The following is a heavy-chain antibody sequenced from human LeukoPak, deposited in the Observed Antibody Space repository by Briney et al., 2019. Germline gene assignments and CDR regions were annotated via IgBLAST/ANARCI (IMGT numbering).Heavy chain of an antibody. CDR2: ISSSSSYI. J-gene: IGHJ4*02. CDR3: ARSSGWYQGVDY. CDR1: GFTFSSYS. D-gene: IGHD6-19*01. V-gene: IGHV3-21*01. Sequence: GGSLRLSCAASGFTFSSYSMNWVRQAPGKGLEWVSSISSSSSYIYYADSVKGRFTIPRDNAKNTLYLQMNSLRAEDTAVYYCARSSGWYQGVDYWGQGTLVTVSS.